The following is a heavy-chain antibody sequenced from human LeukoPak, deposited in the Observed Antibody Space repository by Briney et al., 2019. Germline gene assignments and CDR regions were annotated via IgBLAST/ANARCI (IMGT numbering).Heavy chain of an antibody. CDR3: ARLSLEYYDILTGYFQPPRGGDV. J-gene: IGHJ6*02. Sequence: SETLSLTCTVSGGSISSGTYYWGWIRQPPGKGLEWIGSIYYSGSTYYNPSLKSRVTISVDTSKNQFSLKLSSVTAADTAVYYCARLSLEYYDILTGYFQPPRGGDVWGQGTTVTVSS. D-gene: IGHD3-9*01. CDR2: IYYSGST. V-gene: IGHV4-39*07. CDR1: GGSISSGTYY.